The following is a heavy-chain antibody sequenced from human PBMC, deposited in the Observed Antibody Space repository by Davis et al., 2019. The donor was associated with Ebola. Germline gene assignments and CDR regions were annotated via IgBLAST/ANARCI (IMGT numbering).Heavy chain of an antibody. Sequence: MPSETLSLTCTVSGGSISSYYWSWIRQPPGKGLEWIGYIYYSGSTNYNPSLKSRVTISVDTSKNQFSLKLSSVTAADTAVYYCARVGYITMVRGVIPGYYYYGMDVWGQGTTVTVSS. CDR3: ARVGYITMVRGVIPGYYYYGMDV. CDR1: GGSISSYY. V-gene: IGHV4-59*12. J-gene: IGHJ6*02. D-gene: IGHD3-10*01. CDR2: IYYSGST.